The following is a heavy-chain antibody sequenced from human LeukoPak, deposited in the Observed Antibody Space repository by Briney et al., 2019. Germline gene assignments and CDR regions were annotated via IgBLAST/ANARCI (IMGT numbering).Heavy chain of an antibody. CDR1: GFTFSSYW. CDR3: ARGGFLVDTAMVPDY. J-gene: IGHJ4*02. Sequence: GGSLSLSCAASGFTFSSYWMHWVRQAPGKGLVWVSRINSDGSSTSYADSVKGRFTISRDNAKNTLYLQMNSLRAEDTAVYYCARGGFLVDTAMVPDYWGQGTLVTVS. CDR2: INSDGSST. V-gene: IGHV3-74*01. D-gene: IGHD5-18*01.